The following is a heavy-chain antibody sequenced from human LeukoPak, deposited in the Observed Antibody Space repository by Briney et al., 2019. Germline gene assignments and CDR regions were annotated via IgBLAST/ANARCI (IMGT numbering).Heavy chain of an antibody. D-gene: IGHD4-11*01. CDR2: ISSSGSTI. J-gene: IGHJ5*02. CDR1: GFTFSSYE. Sequence: PGGSLRLSCAASGFTFSSYEMNWVRQAPGKGLEWVSYISSSGSTIYYADSVKGRFTHSRDNAKNSLYLQMNNLRAEDTAVYYCVRDGGTVTTGNWFDPWGQGTLVTVSS. V-gene: IGHV3-48*03. CDR3: VRDGGTVTTGNWFDP.